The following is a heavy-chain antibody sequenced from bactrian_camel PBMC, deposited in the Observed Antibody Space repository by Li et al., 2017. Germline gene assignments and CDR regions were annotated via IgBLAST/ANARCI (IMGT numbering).Heavy chain of an antibody. J-gene: IGHJ6*01. CDR1: GFTFSNYW. Sequence: VQLVESGGGLVQPGGSLRVSCAASGFTFSNYWMTWVRQAPGKGLEAVAYINWNSQHTRYADSVKGRFTISRDNAKNALYLQMTALKSEDTALYYCAIGRPTAVRPDFGYWGQGTQVTVS. CDR2: INWNSQHT. CDR3: AIGRPTAVRPDFGY. V-gene: IGHV3S1*01.